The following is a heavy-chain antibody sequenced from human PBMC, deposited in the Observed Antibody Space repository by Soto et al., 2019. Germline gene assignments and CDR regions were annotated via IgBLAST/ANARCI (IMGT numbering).Heavy chain of an antibody. V-gene: IGHV5-10-1*01. J-gene: IGHJ6*02. D-gene: IGHD4-17*01. CDR1: GYSLPSYW. Sequence: PGESPKIPLKGPGYSLPSYWITWVRQMPGKGVGGVGRIDPSYSYTNYSPSFQGRVTVSADKSISTSYLQWSSLKASDTAIDYCARPKYYGGNRAYYYYGMDVWGQGTTVTVSS. CDR3: ARPKYYGGNRAYYYYGMDV. CDR2: IDPSYSYT.